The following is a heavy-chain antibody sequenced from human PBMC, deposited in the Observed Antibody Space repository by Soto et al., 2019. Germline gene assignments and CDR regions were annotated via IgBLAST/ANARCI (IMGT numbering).Heavy chain of an antibody. CDR1: GYTFTSYG. V-gene: IGHV1-18*01. CDR3: ARDDSSSWYVPYNWFDP. J-gene: IGHJ5*02. CDR2: ISAYNGNT. D-gene: IGHD6-13*01. Sequence: ASVKLSCKASGYTFTSYGISWGRQAPGQGLEWMGWISAYNGNTNYAQKLQGRVTMTTDTSTSTAYMELRSLRSDDTAVYYCARDDSSSWYVPYNWFDPWGQGTLVTVSS.